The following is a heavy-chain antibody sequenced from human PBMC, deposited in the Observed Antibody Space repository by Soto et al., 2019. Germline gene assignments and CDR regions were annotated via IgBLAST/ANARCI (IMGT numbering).Heavy chain of an antibody. CDR3: ARSGYSYGPNPLLY. CDR2: IYYSGST. Sequence: SETXSLTCTVSGGSISSGPYSWGWIRQPPGKGLEWIGYIYYSGSTHYNPSLKSRVTISVDTSKNQFSLKLSSVTAADTAVYYCARSGYSYGPNPLLYWGQGTLVTVSS. V-gene: IGHV4-31*03. CDR1: GGSISSGPYS. J-gene: IGHJ4*02. D-gene: IGHD5-18*01.